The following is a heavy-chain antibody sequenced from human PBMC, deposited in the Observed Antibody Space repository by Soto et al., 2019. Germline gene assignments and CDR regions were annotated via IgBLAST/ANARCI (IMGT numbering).Heavy chain of an antibody. Sequence: PSEPLSLTSTVSAGSLSSYYWTWIRQSPGKGLEWIGYVYFSGNTNYNPSLKSRVTISIDTSKTQFSLRLASVTAADTAFYYCGSVRPSGYVLSWGQGTLVTVSS. D-gene: IGHD6-25*01. CDR1: AGSLSSYY. CDR3: GSVRPSGYVLS. CDR2: VYFSGNT. J-gene: IGHJ5*02. V-gene: IGHV4-59*01.